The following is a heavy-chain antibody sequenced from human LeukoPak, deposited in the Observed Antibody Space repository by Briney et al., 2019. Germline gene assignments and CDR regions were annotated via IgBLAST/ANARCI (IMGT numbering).Heavy chain of an antibody. CDR2: IIPIFGTA. D-gene: IGHD2-21*01. CDR1: GGTFSSYA. CDR3: AIGFPYCGGDCYTLLDY. Sequence: SVKVSCKASGGTFSSYAISWVRQAPGQGLEWMGRIIPIFGTANYAQKFQGRVTITTDESTSTAYMELSSLRSEDTAVYYCAIGFPYCGGDCYTLLDYWGQGTLVTVSS. J-gene: IGHJ4*02. V-gene: IGHV1-69*05.